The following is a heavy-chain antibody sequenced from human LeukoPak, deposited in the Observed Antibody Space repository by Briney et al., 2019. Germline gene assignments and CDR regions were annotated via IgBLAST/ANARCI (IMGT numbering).Heavy chain of an antibody. CDR3: AKHQNKGFDY. Sequence: PGGSLRLSCAASGFTFSSYAMGWVRQAPGKGLEWVSAISGSGDSTYYVDSVKGRFTISRDNSKNTLYLQMNSLRAEDTAVYYCAKHQNKGFDYWGQGTLVTVSS. CDR1: GFTFSSYA. CDR2: ISGSGDST. J-gene: IGHJ4*02. V-gene: IGHV3-23*01.